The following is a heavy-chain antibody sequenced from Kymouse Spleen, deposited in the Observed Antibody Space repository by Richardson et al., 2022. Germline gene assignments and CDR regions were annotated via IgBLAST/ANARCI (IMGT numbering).Heavy chain of an antibody. CDR3: ASRGIAVAGTVYDI. CDR1: GGSISSSSYY. Sequence: QLQLQESGPGLVKPSETLSLTCTVSGGSISSSSYYWGWIRQPPGKGLEWIGSIYYSGSTYYNPSLKSRVTISVDTSKNQFSLKLSSVTAADTAVYYCASRGIAVAGTVYDIWGQGTMVTVSS. CDR2: IYYSGST. D-gene: IGHD6-19*01. J-gene: IGHJ3*02. V-gene: IGHV4-39*01.